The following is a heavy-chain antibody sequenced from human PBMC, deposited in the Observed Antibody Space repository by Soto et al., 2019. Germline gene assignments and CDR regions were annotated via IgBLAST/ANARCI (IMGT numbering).Heavy chain of an antibody. CDR3: ASAPMADYYYYYMDV. J-gene: IGHJ6*03. CDR1: GFTFSSYW. V-gene: IGHV3-7*01. D-gene: IGHD2-2*01. Sequence: EVQLVESGGGLVQPGGSLRLSCAASGFTFSSYWMSWVRQSPGKGLEWVANIKQDGCEKYYVDSVKGRFTISRDNAKNSLYLQMNSLRAEDTAVYYCASAPMADYYYYYMDVWGKGTTVTVSS. CDR2: IKQDGCEK.